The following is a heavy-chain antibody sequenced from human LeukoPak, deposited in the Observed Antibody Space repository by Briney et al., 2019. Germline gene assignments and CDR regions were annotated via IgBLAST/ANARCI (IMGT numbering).Heavy chain of an antibody. CDR3: AREYYDFWSGYYSENYYYYMDV. J-gene: IGHJ6*03. CDR2: ISGSGGST. Sequence: GGSLRLSCAASGFTFSSYGMNWVRQAPGKGLEWVSVISGSGGSTYYADSVKGRFTISRDNSKNTLYLQMNSLRAEDTAVYYCAREYYDFWSGYYSENYYYYMDVWGKGTTVTVSS. CDR1: GFTFSSYG. V-gene: IGHV3-23*01. D-gene: IGHD3-3*01.